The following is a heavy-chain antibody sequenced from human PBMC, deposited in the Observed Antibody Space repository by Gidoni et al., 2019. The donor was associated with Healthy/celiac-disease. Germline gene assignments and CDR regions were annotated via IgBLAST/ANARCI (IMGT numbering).Heavy chain of an antibody. V-gene: IGHV3-30*03. D-gene: IGHD6-13*01. CDR1: GFTFSSYG. CDR2: ISYDGSNK. J-gene: IGHJ4*02. Sequence: QVQLVESGGGVVQPGRPLRLSCAASGFTFSSYGMHWVRQAPGKGLGLVAVISYDGSNKYYADSVKGRFTISRDNSKNTLYLQMNSLRAEDTAVYYCARAAPSIAAAGTGTDYWGQGTLVTVSS. CDR3: ARAAPSIAAAGTGTDY.